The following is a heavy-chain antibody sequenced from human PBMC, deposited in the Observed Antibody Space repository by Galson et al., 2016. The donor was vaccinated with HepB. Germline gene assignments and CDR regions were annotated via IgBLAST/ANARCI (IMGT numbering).Heavy chain of an antibody. D-gene: IGHD2-2*01. V-gene: IGHV3-30*18. J-gene: IGHJ4*02. CDR1: GFTFSSYG. CDR2: ISYDGSNK. CDR3: AKGGRIYCSSASCHDHFHY. Sequence: SLRLSCAASGFTFSSYGMHWVRQAPGKGLEWVAFISYDGSNKKYADSVKGRFTISRDNSKKMLYLQMNSLRAEDTAVYYCAKGGRIYCSSASCHDHFHYWGQGTLVTVSS.